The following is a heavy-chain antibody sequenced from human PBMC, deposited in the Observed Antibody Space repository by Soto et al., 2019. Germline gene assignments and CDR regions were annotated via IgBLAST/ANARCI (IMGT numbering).Heavy chain of an antibody. D-gene: IGHD3-10*01. CDR1: GYTFTSYG. CDR3: ARVYYGSGSYSVAAFDI. CDR2: ISAYNGNT. Sequence: QVQLVQSGAEVKKPGASVKVSCKASGYTFTSYGISWVRQAPGQGLEWMGWISAYNGNTNYAQKLQGRVTMTTDTSTSTAYMELRSLRSDDTAVYYCARVYYGSGSYSVAAFDIWGQGTMVTVSS. V-gene: IGHV1-18*04. J-gene: IGHJ3*02.